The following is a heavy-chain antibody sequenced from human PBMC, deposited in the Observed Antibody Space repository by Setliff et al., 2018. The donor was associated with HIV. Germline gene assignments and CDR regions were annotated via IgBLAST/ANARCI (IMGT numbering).Heavy chain of an antibody. D-gene: IGHD5-18*01. CDR2: IYASGSP. V-gene: IGHV4-61*02. J-gene: IGHJ4*02. CDR1: GGSISSVNYY. CDR3: ARDSGGYNYGFAVGSFDY. Sequence: PSETLSLTCNVSGGSISSVNYYWNWIRQPAGKGLEWIGRIYASGSPTYNPSLKTRVTISVDTSKNHISLRLNSVTAADTAVYYCARDSGGYNYGFAVGSFDYWGQGALVTVSS.